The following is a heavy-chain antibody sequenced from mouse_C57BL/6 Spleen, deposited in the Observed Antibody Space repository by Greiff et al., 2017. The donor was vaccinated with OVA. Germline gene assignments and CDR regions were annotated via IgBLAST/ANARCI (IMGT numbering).Heavy chain of an antibody. Sequence: EVKLMESGPELVKPGASVKIPCKASGYTFTDYNMDWVKQSHGKSLEWIGDINPNNGGTIYNQKFKGKATLTVDTSSSTAYMERRSLASEDTAVYYCARSFYYYGENYFDYWGQGTTLTVA. V-gene: IGHV1-18*01. CDR2: INPNNGGT. J-gene: IGHJ2*01. D-gene: IGHD1-1*01. CDR1: GYTFTDYN. CDR3: ARSFYYYGENYFDY.